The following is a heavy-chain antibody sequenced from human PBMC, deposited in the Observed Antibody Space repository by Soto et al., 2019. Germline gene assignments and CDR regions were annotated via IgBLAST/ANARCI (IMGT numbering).Heavy chain of an antibody. V-gene: IGHV3-33*01. CDR3: GRALDRTTVTRGGMDV. CDR2: VWYGGINK. D-gene: IGHD4-17*01. Sequence: QEQLVESGGGVVQPGGSLRLSCAASGFSFSTYGMHWVRQAPGKGLEWVSVVWYGGINKYYADSVKGRFTISRDDSKNTLYLQMNSLRAEDSAVYYCGRALDRTTVTRGGMDVWGQGTTVTVSS. J-gene: IGHJ6*02. CDR1: GFSFSTYG.